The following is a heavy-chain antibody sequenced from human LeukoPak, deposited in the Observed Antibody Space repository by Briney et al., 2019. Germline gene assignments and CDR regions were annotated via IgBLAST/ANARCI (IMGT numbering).Heavy chain of an antibody. V-gene: IGHV1-18*01. CDR1: GYTFTNHD. D-gene: IGHD3-22*01. J-gene: IGHJ4*02. CDR2: ISAYNGDT. Sequence: ASVKVSCKASGYTFTNHDITWVRQAPGQGLEWMGWISAYNGDTKYAQKLQGRVTMTTDTSTNTAYMELRSLRSDDTAVYYCARDPSNSSGFHPHSDYWGQGTLVTVSS. CDR3: ARDPSNSSGFHPHSDY.